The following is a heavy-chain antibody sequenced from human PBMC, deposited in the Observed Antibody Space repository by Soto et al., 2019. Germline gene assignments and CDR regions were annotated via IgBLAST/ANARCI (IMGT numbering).Heavy chain of an antibody. CDR1: GFSLRNPRMG. CDR3: SRIQRISMVVVSKPYFGY. J-gene: IGHJ4*02. D-gene: IGHD3-22*01. CDR2: ICSNDEK. Sequence: SGTTLVNPTETLTLTCTVSGFSLRNPRMGVSWIRQPPGKALEWLAHICSNDEKSYSTSLRGRLTISRDTSKSQVVLTMTNIDHVETAAYYCSRIQRISMVVVSKPYFGYWGQ. V-gene: IGHV2-26*01.